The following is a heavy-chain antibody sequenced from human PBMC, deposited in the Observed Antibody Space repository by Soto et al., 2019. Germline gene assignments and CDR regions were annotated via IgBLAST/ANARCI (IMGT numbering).Heavy chain of an antibody. CDR2: IIPIFGTV. D-gene: IGHD2-8*01. J-gene: IGHJ5*02. CDR3: ARGKDGHKVYNWFDP. CDR1: GGTFSTYI. Sequence: QVQLVQSGAEVKKPGSSVKVSCKASGGTFSTYIFIWVRQAPGQGLEWMGGIIPIFGTVSYAQKFQGRVTITADEATNTTFMELSSLRSEETAVYFCARGKDGHKVYNWFDPWGQGTRVTVSS. V-gene: IGHV1-69*01.